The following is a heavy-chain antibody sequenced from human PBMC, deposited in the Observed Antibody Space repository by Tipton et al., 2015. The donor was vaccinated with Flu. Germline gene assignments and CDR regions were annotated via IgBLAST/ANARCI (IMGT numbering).Heavy chain of an antibody. D-gene: IGHD2-2*01. Sequence: QLVQSGGGLIQPGGSLRLSCAASGFAVSSNYMSWVRQAPGKGLEWVSVIYSGGDTYYADSVQGRFTISRDNSKNTLFLQMNSLRAEDTAVYYCTRVPPSMRGYWYYGMDVWGQGTTVAVSS. CDR2: IYSGGDT. CDR1: GFAVSSNY. J-gene: IGHJ6*02. V-gene: IGHV3-53*01. CDR3: TRVPPSMRGYWYYGMDV.